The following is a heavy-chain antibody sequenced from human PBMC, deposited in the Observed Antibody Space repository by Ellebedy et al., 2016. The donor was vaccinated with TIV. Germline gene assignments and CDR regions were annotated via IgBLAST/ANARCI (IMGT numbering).Heavy chain of an antibody. D-gene: IGHD2-8*01. V-gene: IGHV3-15*07. Sequence: GESLKISCAASGFTFSNAWMNWVRQAPGKGLEWVGCIKSKTDGGTTDHAAPVKGRFTISRDDSKNTLYLQMNSLKTEDTAVYYCTLMVFAIGGLDYWGQGTLVTVSS. J-gene: IGHJ4*02. CDR1: GFTFSNAW. CDR3: TLMVFAIGGLDY. CDR2: IKSKTDGGTT.